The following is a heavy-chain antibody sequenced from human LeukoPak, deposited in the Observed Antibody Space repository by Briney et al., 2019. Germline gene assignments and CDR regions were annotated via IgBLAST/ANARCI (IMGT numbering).Heavy chain of an antibody. Sequence: GGSLRLSCAVYGITFSRYSMNWVRQAPGKGLELVSYISSSGSTTYYAGSVKGRFTISRDNARNLVYLEMSSLRAEDTALYYCAKGGDGYNYGSYFDYWGQGTLVTVSS. D-gene: IGHD5-24*01. CDR3: AKGGDGYNYGSYFDY. CDR1: GITFSRYS. V-gene: IGHV3-48*04. J-gene: IGHJ4*02. CDR2: ISSSGSTT.